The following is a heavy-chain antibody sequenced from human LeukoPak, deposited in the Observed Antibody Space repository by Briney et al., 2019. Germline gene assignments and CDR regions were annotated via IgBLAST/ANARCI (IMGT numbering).Heavy chain of an antibody. Sequence: GRSLRLSCAASGFTFSSYGMHWVRQAPGKGLEWVAVIRHDGSNKYYADSVKGRFTISRDNSKSTLYLQMNSLRVEDTALYYCVRDADWSFDYWGQGTLVTVSS. CDR3: VRDADWSFDY. V-gene: IGHV3-30*03. CDR2: IRHDGSNK. J-gene: IGHJ4*02. D-gene: IGHD3-9*01. CDR1: GFTFSSYG.